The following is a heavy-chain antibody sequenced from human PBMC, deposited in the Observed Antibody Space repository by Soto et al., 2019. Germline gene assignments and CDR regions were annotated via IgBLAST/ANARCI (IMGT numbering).Heavy chain of an antibody. CDR1: GFTFSSYS. CDR3: STYLIVAVPDNISRNYYYYGMHV. Sequence: GVSLRLSCAASGFTFSSYSMNWVRQSPGKGLEWVSSISSSSSYIYYADSVKGRFTISRDNAKNSLYLQMKRLRAEDTAVYYCSTYLIVAVPDNISRNYYYYGMHVWVKGSKVTVSS. CDR2: ISSSSSYI. V-gene: IGHV3-21*01. J-gene: IGHJ6*04. D-gene: IGHD2-2*01.